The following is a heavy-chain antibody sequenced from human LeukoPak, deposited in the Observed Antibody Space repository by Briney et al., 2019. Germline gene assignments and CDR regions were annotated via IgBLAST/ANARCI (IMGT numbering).Heavy chain of an antibody. CDR1: GSTFSNAW. D-gene: IGHD3-10*01. J-gene: IGHJ5*02. Sequence: GGSLRLSCAASGSTFSNAWMSWVRQAPGKGLEWVGRIKSKTDGGTTDYAAPVKGRFTISRDDSKNTLYLQMNSLKTEDTAVYYCTTAYGSGSYVSWGQGTLVTVSS. CDR3: TTAYGSGSYVS. CDR2: IKSKTDGGTT. V-gene: IGHV3-15*01.